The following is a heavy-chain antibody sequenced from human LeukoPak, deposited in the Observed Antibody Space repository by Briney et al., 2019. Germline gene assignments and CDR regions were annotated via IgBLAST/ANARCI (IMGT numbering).Heavy chain of an antibody. V-gene: IGHV3-9*01. J-gene: IGHJ4*02. CDR1: GFTFDDYA. CDR3: AKLSVGASPRYSGYVGGNYFDY. CDR2: ISWNSGSI. Sequence: GGSLRLSCAASGFTFDDYAMHWVRQAPGKGLEWVSGISWNSGSIGYADSVKGRFTISRDNAKNSLYLQMNSLRAEDTALYYCAKLSVGASPRYSGYVGGNYFDYWGQGTLVTVSS. D-gene: IGHD5-12*01.